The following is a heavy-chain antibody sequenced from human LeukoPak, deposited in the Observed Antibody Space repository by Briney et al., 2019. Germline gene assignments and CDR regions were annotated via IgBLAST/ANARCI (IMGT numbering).Heavy chain of an antibody. CDR3: AREVAAAGGWFDP. V-gene: IGHV1-2*02. Sequence: GASVKVSCKASGYTFTGYYMHWVRQAPGQGLEWMGWINPNSGGTNYAQKFQGRVTMTRDTSNSTAYMELSRLRSDDTAVYYCAREVAAAGGWFDPWGQGTLVTVSS. CDR1: GYTFTGYY. D-gene: IGHD6-13*01. J-gene: IGHJ5*02. CDR2: INPNSGGT.